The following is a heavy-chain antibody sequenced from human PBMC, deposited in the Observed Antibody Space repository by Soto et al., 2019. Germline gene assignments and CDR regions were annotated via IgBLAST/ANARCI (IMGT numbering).Heavy chain of an antibody. D-gene: IGHD3-22*01. CDR3: AKDVGYYDTPNWFDP. CDR2: ISYDGSNK. J-gene: IGHJ5*02. Sequence: QVQLVESGGGVVQPGRSLRLSCAASGFTFSSYGMHWVRQAPGKGLEWVAVISYDGSNKYYADSVKGRFTISRDNSKNTLYLQMNSLRAEDTAVYYRAKDVGYYDTPNWFDPWGQGTLVTVSS. CDR1: GFTFSSYG. V-gene: IGHV3-30*18.